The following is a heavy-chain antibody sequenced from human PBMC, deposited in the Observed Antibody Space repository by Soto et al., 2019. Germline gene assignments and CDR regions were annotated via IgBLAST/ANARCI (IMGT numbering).Heavy chain of an antibody. CDR2: IIPIFGTA. Sequence: QVQLVQSGAEVKKPGSSVKVSCKASGGTFSSSPIIWARQAPGQGLEWMGGIIPIFGTANYAQKFQGRVTITADESTSTAYMELNSLRSEDTAVYYCARDQLRVVISGWFDPWGQGTLVTVSS. CDR3: ARDQLRVVISGWFDP. CDR1: GGTFSSSP. J-gene: IGHJ5*02. D-gene: IGHD3-3*01. V-gene: IGHV1-69*01.